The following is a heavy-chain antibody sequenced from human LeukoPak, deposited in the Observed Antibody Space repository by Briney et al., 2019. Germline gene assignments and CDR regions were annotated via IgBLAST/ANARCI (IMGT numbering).Heavy chain of an antibody. Sequence: SETLSLTCAVYGGYFSGYYWSWIRQPPGKGLEWIGEINHSGSTNYNPSLKSRVTISVDTSKNQFSLKLSSVTAADTAVYYCARGDIVVVVAANYYYYGMDVWGQGTTVTVSS. CDR3: ARGDIVVVVAANYYYYGMDV. J-gene: IGHJ6*02. V-gene: IGHV4-34*01. CDR2: INHSGST. D-gene: IGHD2-15*01. CDR1: GGYFSGYY.